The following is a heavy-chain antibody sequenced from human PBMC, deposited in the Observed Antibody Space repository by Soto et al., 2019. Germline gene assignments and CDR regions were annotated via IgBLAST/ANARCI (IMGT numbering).Heavy chain of an antibody. CDR2: ISAYNGNT. D-gene: IGHD2-2*01. Sequence: ASVKVSCKASGYTFTSYGISWVRQAPGQGLEWMGWISAYNGNTNYAQKLQGRVTMTTDTSTSTAYMELRSLRSDDTAVYYCARDQPASTSHWHWFDPWGQGTLVTVSS. CDR3: ARDQPASTSHWHWFDP. J-gene: IGHJ5*02. V-gene: IGHV1-18*01. CDR1: GYTFTSYG.